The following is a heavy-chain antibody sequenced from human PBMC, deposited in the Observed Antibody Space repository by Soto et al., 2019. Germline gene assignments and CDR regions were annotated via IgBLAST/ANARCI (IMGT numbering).Heavy chain of an antibody. CDR2: IYYSGST. Sequence: QVQLQESGPGLVKPSQTLSLTCTVSGGSISSGGYYWSWIRQHPGKGLEWIGYIYYSGSTYYNPSLKSRVTISVDTSKNQFSLKLSSVTAADTAVYYCARAPYLPTVTTFAATYYFDYWGQGTLVTVSS. CDR3: ARAPYLPTVTTFAATYYFDY. CDR1: GGSISSGGYY. J-gene: IGHJ4*02. D-gene: IGHD4-17*01. V-gene: IGHV4-31*03.